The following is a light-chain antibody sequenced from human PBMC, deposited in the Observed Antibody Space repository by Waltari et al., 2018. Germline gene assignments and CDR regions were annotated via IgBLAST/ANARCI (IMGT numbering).Light chain of an antibody. CDR1: QTISDY. CDR2: AAS. J-gene: IGKJ2*01. CDR3: QQSYSIPYT. V-gene: IGKV1-39*01. Sequence: PSSLSASVGDRVTITCRASQTISDYLNWYQQQAGKAPKLLIYAASSLQSGVPSRFSGSGSGTDFTLTISSLQPEDFATYYCQQSYSIPYTFGQGTKLEIK.